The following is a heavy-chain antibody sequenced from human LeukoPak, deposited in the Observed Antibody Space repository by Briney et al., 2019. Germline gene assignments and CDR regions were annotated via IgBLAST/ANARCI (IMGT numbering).Heavy chain of an antibody. J-gene: IGHJ5*02. CDR2: IYYSGST. Sequence: SETLSLTCTVSGGSISSYYWSWIRQPPGKGLEWIGYIYYSGSTNYNPSLKSRVTISVDTSKKQFYLKLSSVTAADTAVYYCARRPAGLNWFDPWGQGTLVTVSS. CDR3: ARRPAGLNWFDP. V-gene: IGHV4-59*08. D-gene: IGHD6-19*01. CDR1: GGSISSYY.